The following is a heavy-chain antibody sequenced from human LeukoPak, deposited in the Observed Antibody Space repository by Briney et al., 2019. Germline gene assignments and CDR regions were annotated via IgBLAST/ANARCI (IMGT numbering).Heavy chain of an antibody. V-gene: IGHV1-2*02. J-gene: IGHJ4*02. CDR2: INPNSGDT. D-gene: IGHD4/OR15-4a*01. Sequence: ASVKVSCTASGYTFTGYYMHWVRQAPGQGLEWMGWINPNSGDTNYAQKFQGRVTMTTEMSISTAYLELSRLRSDDTAVYYCTRGGADYWGQGTLVTVSS. CDR1: GYTFTGYY. CDR3: TRGGADY.